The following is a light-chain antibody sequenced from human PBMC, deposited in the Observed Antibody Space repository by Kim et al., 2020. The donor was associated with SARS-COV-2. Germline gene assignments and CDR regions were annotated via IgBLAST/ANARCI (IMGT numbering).Light chain of an antibody. V-gene: IGKV3-15*01. CDR1: QSVSNN. Sequence: EIVMTQSPATLSVSPGERATLSCRASQSVSNNLAWYQQKPGQAPRLLIYGASTRATGIPARVSGSGSGTEFTLTISSLQSEDFAVYYCQQYNNWPRAFGQGTKVDIK. CDR2: GAS. CDR3: QQYNNWPRA. J-gene: IGKJ1*01.